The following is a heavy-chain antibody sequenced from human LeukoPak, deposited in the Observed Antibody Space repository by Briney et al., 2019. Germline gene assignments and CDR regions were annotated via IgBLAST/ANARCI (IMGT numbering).Heavy chain of an antibody. CDR1: GFTFSSYS. Sequence: VGSLRLSCAASGFTFSSYSMNWVRQAPGKGLEWVSYISSSSSTIYYADSVKGRFTISRDNAKNSLYLQMNSLRAEDTAVYYCARDFARRGYSYGWGYFDLWGRGTLVTVSS. J-gene: IGHJ2*01. CDR3: ARDFARRGYSYGWGYFDL. D-gene: IGHD5-18*01. V-gene: IGHV3-48*01. CDR2: ISSSSSTI.